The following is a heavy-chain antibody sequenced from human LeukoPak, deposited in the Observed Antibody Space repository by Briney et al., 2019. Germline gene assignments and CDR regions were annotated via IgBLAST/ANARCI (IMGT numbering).Heavy chain of an antibody. V-gene: IGHV4-30-4*08. J-gene: IGHJ3*02. Sequence: PSQTLSLTCTVSGGSISSGDYYWSWIRQPPGKGREWIGYIYYSGSTYYNPSLKSRVTISVDTSKNQFSLKLSSVTAADTAVYYCARGFGDDAFDIWGQGTMVTVPS. D-gene: IGHD2-21*01. CDR3: ARGFGDDAFDI. CDR1: GGSISSGDYY. CDR2: IYYSGST.